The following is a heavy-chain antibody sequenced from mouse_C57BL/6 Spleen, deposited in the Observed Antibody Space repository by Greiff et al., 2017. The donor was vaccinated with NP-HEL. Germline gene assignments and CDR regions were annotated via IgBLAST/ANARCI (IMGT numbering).Heavy chain of an antibody. V-gene: IGHV2-2*01. D-gene: IGHD1-1*01. CDR1: GFSLTSYG. J-gene: IGHJ1*03. Sequence: VKLVESGPGLVQPSQSLSITCTVSGFSLTSYGVHWVRQSPGKGLEWLGVIWSGGSTDYNAAFISRLSISKDNSKSQVFFKMNSLQADDTAIYYCARNFYYGSSHWYFDVWGTGTTVTVSS. CDR3: ARNFYYGSSHWYFDV. CDR2: IWSGGST.